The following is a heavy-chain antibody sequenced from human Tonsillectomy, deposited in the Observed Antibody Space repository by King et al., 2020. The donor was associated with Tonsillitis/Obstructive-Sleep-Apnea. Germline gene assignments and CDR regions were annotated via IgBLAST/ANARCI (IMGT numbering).Heavy chain of an antibody. V-gene: IGHV5-51*01. CDR3: ARHIPTTYYDFWSGYYTESYFDY. CDR1: GYSFTSYW. J-gene: IGHJ4*01. CDR2: IYPGDSDT. Sequence: QLVHSGAEVKKPGESLKISCKGSGYSFTSYWIGWVRQMPGKGLEWMGIIYPGDSDTRYSPSFQDQVTISADKSISTAYLQWSILKATDTAMYYCARHIPTTYYDFWSGYYTESYFDYWGQGTLVTVSS. D-gene: IGHD3-3*01.